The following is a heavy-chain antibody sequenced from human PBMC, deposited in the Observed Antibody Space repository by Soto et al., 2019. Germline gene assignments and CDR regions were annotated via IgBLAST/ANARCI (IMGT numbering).Heavy chain of an antibody. V-gene: IGHV1-69*01. D-gene: IGHD2-2*01. CDR2: IIPIFGTA. Sequence: QVQLVQSGTEVKKPGSSVKVSCKASGGTFSSYAISWVRQAPGQGLEWMGGIIPIFGTANYAQKFQGRVTIPADESTSTAYMELSSLRSEDTAVYYCARGGQIYCSSTSCPKKGYYYYGMDVWGQGTTVTVSS. CDR1: GGTFSSYA. J-gene: IGHJ6*02. CDR3: ARGGQIYCSSTSCPKKGYYYYGMDV.